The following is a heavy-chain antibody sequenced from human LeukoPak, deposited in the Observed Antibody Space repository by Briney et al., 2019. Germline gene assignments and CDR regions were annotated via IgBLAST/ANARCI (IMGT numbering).Heavy chain of an antibody. CDR2: ISGSSTYI. CDR3: ARDLSLDYYDNRGYPFDY. J-gene: IGHJ4*02. Sequence: PGGSLRLSCAASGFFFSTYTMNWVRQAPGKGLEWVSSISGSSTYIYYADSVRGRFTISRDNAKNSVFLQMKSLRAEDTAVYYCARDLSLDYYDNRGYPFDYWGQGTLVTVSS. D-gene: IGHD3-22*01. V-gene: IGHV3-21*01. CDR1: GFFFSTYT.